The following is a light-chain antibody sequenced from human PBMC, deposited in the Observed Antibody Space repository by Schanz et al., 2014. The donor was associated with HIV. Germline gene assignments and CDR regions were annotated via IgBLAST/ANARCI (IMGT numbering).Light chain of an antibody. J-gene: IGKJ4*01. CDR2: AAS. CDR1: QAIRDD. V-gene: IGKV1-6*02. Sequence: AIQMTQSPSSLSASVGDRVTITCRASQAIRDDVGWYQQRPGRALRLLISAASTLQSGVPSRFSGRGLGTDFTLIISSLQPEDFATYYCLQDYSYPLTFGGGTKVEIK. CDR3: LQDYSYPLT.